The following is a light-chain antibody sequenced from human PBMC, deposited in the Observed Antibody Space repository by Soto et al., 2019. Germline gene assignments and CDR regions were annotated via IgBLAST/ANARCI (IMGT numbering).Light chain of an antibody. CDR3: AAWDDSLNGVV. CDR2: SSS. J-gene: IGLJ2*01. V-gene: IGLV1-44*01. CDR1: SYNIGINS. Sequence: QSVLTQPPSASGTPGQRVTISCSGSSYNIGINSVNWYQQLPGTAPKLLIYSSSQRPSGVPHRFSGSRSGTSASLAISGLQSEDEAHYYCAAWDDSLNGVVFGGGTKLTVL.